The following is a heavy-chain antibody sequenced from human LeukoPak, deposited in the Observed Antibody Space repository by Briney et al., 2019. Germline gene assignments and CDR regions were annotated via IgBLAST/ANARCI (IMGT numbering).Heavy chain of an antibody. D-gene: IGHD3-3*01. J-gene: IGHJ4*02. V-gene: IGHV3-48*01. CDR2: ISSSGSTI. Sequence: GGSLRLSCAASGFTFSSYSMNWVRQAPGKGLEWVSYISSSGSTIYYADSVKGRFTISRDNAKNSLYLQMNSLRAEDTAVYYCARDLSGYYTYDYWGQGTLVTVSS. CDR3: ARDLSGYYTYDY. CDR1: GFTFSSYS.